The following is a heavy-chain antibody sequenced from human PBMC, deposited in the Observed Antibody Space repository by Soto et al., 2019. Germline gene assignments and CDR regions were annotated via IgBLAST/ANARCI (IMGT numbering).Heavy chain of an antibody. Sequence: SETLSLTCAVSGYSISSGYYCGWIRQPPGKGLEWIGSIYHSGSTYYNPSLKSRVTISVDTSKNQFSLKLSSVTAADTAVYYCAREAAARRGVDYWGQGTLVTVSS. CDR3: AREAAARRGVDY. CDR1: GYSISSGYY. CDR2: IYHSGST. J-gene: IGHJ4*02. D-gene: IGHD6-6*01. V-gene: IGHV4-38-2*02.